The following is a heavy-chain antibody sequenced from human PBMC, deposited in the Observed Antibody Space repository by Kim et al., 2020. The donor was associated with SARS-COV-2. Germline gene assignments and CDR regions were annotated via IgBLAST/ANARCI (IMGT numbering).Heavy chain of an antibody. D-gene: IGHD3-22*01. CDR1: GGSFSGYY. Sequence: SETLSLTCAVYGGSFSGYYWSWIRQPPGKGLEWIGEIDHSGSTNYNPSLKSRVTISIDTSKNQFSLKLNSVTAADTAVYFCARGHVSVTMILVVTGWYNWVDPCGQGTLVTVPS. J-gene: IGHJ5*02. CDR3: ARGHVSVTMILVVTGWYNWVDP. CDR2: IDHSGST. V-gene: IGHV4-34*01.